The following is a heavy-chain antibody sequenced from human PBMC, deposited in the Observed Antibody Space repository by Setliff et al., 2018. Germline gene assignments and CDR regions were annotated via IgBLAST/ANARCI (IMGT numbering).Heavy chain of an antibody. CDR2: IYWDDDK. Sequence: SGPTLVNPTPTLTLTRTFSGFSLTTTRVAVGWIRQPPGKALEWLALIYWDDDKRYTYSPSLKTRLTVSRDTYRNQVVLTMANMDPVDTATYYCAHRRVGNYDSSGNYHSYFDYWGQGILVTVS. V-gene: IGHV2-5*02. D-gene: IGHD3-22*01. J-gene: IGHJ4*02. CDR1: GFSLTTTRVA. CDR3: AHRRVGNYDSSGNYHSYFDY.